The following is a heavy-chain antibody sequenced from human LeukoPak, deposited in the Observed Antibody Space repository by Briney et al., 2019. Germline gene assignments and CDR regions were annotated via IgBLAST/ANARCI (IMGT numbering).Heavy chain of an antibody. CDR3: ARVRGSKWVARFDY. CDR1: VGSFSGYY. V-gene: IGHV4-34*01. D-gene: IGHD6-19*01. CDR2: INHSGST. Sequence: PSETLSLTCAVYVGSFSGYYWSWIRQSPGKGLEWIGEINHSGSTNYNPSLKSRVTISVDTSKNQFSLKLSSVTAADTAVYYCARVRGSKWVARFDYWGQGTLVTASS. J-gene: IGHJ4*02.